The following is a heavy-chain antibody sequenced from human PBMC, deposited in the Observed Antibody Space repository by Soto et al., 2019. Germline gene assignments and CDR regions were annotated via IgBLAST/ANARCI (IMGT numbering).Heavy chain of an antibody. CDR1: GYPFTGYY. J-gene: IGHJ6*02. Sequence: ASVKVSCKASGYPFTGYYMHWVRQAPGQGLEWMGWINPNSGGTNYARKFQGRVTMTRDTSISTAYMELSRLRSDDTAVYYCARPNCSSTSCPPYGMDVWGQGTTVTVSS. V-gene: IGHV1-2*02. CDR2: INPNSGGT. CDR3: ARPNCSSTSCPPYGMDV. D-gene: IGHD2-2*01.